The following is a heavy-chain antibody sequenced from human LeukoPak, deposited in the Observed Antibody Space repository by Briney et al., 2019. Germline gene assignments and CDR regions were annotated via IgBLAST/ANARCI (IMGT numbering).Heavy chain of an antibody. CDR2: INWNGGST. CDR1: GFTFSSHT. D-gene: IGHD4-11*01. Sequence: PGGSLRLSCAASGFTFSSHTMSWVRQAPGKGLEWVSGINWNGGSTGYADSVKGRFTISRDNAKNSLYLQMSSLRAEDTALYYCARGLDAFDIWGQGTMVTVSS. V-gene: IGHV3-20*04. J-gene: IGHJ3*02. CDR3: ARGLDAFDI.